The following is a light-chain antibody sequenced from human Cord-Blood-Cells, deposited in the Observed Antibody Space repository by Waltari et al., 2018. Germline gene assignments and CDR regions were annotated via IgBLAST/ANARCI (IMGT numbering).Light chain of an antibody. V-gene: IGLV2-8*01. CDR1: SSDVGGYNY. CDR3: SSYAGSNDWGV. CDR2: EVS. J-gene: IGLJ2*01. Sequence: QSALTQPPSASGSPGQSVTISCTGTSSDVGGYNYVPRYQQHPGKAPKLMIYEVSKRPSGVPDRFSGSKSGNTASLTVSGLQAEDEADYYCSSYAGSNDWGVFGGGTKLTVL.